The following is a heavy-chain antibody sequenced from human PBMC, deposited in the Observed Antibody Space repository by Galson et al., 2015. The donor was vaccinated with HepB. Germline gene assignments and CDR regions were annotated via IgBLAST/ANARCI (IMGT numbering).Heavy chain of an antibody. Sequence: SETLSLTCAVSGYSISSGYYWGWIRQPPGKGLEWIGSIYHSGSTYYNPSLKSRVTISVDTSKNQFSLKLSSVTAADTAVYYCASTYCSSTSCYRIAAAGGFDYWGQGTLVTVSS. V-gene: IGHV4-38-2*01. CDR1: GYSISSGYY. CDR2: IYHSGST. D-gene: IGHD2-2*01. CDR3: ASTYCSSTSCYRIAAAGGFDY. J-gene: IGHJ4*02.